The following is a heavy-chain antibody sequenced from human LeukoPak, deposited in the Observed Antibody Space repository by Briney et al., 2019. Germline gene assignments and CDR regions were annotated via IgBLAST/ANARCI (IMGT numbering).Heavy chain of an antibody. CDR2: ISSGGRTI. CDR1: GFTFSDYY. V-gene: IGHV3-11*04. J-gene: IGHJ3*02. CDR3: ARPVVAATTPDTFDI. D-gene: IGHD2-15*01. Sequence: GGSLRLSCAASGFTFSDYYMSWIRQAPGKGLEWVSYISSGGRTIYYADSVKGRFTMSRDNAKNSLYLQMNSLRAEDTAVYYCARPVVAATTPDTFDIWGQGTMVTVSS.